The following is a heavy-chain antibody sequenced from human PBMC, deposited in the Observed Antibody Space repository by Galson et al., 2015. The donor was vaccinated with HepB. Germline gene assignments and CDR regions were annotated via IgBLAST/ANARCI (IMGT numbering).Heavy chain of an antibody. D-gene: IGHD6-13*01. Sequence: LRLSCAVSGFPFGSYAMHWVRQAPGKGLEWMAVIWYEESNKYYGDAVTGRFTISRDNSKNTLFLQMNSLRVEDTAVYYCARRGSWGHFDYWGQGTLVTVSS. CDR1: GFPFGSYA. CDR2: IWYEESNK. J-gene: IGHJ4*02. V-gene: IGHV3-33*01. CDR3: ARRGSWGHFDY.